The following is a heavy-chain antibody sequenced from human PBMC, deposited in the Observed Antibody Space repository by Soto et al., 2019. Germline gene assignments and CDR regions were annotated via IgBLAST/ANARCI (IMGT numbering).Heavy chain of an antibody. D-gene: IGHD3-10*01. CDR2: ISWDGGST. V-gene: IGHV3-43*01. CDR3: AKDLGV. CDR1: GFTFDDYT. Sequence: GGSLRLSCAASGFTFDDYTMHWVRQAPGKGLEWVSLISWDGGSTYYADSVKGRFTISRDNSKNSLYLQMNSLRTEDTAVYYCAKDLGVWGQGTLVTVSS. J-gene: IGHJ4*02.